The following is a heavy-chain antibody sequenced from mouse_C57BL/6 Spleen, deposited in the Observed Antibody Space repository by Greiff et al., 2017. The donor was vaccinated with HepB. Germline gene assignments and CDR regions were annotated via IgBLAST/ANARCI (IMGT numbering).Heavy chain of an antibody. CDR3: AIFYDYDDPFAY. D-gene: IGHD2-4*01. J-gene: IGHJ3*01. V-gene: IGHV1-74*01. Sequence: QVQLQQPGAELVKPGASVKVSCKASGYTFTSYWMHWVKQRPGQGLEWIGRIHPSDSDTNYNQKFKGKATLTVDKSSSTAYMQLSSLTSEDSAVYDCAIFYDYDDPFAYWGQGTLVTVSA. CDR1: GYTFTSYW. CDR2: IHPSDSDT.